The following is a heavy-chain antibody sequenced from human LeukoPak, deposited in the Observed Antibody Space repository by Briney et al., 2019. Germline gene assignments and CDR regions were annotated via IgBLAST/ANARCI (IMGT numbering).Heavy chain of an antibody. CDR2: IFAGGTT. CDR1: GFNVCNNY. J-gene: IGHJ4*02. V-gene: IGHV3-66*01. Sequence: GGSLRLSCAASGFNVCNNYMSWVRQAPGKGLEWVSVIFAGGTTYYADSVKGRFTISRDNSRNTLYLHMNSLRGEDTAVYYCARVGHWPDYWGQGTLVTVSS. D-gene: IGHD1-1*01. CDR3: ARVGHWPDY.